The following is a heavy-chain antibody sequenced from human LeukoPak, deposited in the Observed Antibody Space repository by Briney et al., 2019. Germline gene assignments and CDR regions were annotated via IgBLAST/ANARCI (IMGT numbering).Heavy chain of an antibody. CDR2: IYPDDSDT. Sequence: GESLKISCKGSGYSFTSYWIGWVRQMPGKGLEWMGIIYPDDSDTRYSPSFQGQVTISADKSLNTAYLQWSSLKASDTAMYHCASRVFTADAFDIWGQGTMVTVSS. J-gene: IGHJ3*02. CDR3: ASRVFTADAFDI. V-gene: IGHV5-51*01. CDR1: GYSFTSYW. D-gene: IGHD5-18*01.